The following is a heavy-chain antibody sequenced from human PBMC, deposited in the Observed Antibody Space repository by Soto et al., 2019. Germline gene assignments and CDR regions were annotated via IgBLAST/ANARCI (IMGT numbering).Heavy chain of an antibody. D-gene: IGHD3-10*01. CDR1: GYTFTGYY. CDR2: INPNSGGT. Sequence: ASVKVSCKASGYTFTGYYMHWVRQAPGQGLEWMGWINPNSGGTNYAQKFQGSVTMTRDTSISTAYMELSRLRSDDTAVYYCARSYGSGSYSKAHYYFDYWGQGTLVTVSS. J-gene: IGHJ4*02. V-gene: IGHV1-2*04. CDR3: ARSYGSGSYSKAHYYFDY.